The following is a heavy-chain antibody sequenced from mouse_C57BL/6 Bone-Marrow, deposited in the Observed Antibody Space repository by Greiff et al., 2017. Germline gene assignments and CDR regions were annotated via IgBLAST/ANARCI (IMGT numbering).Heavy chain of an antibody. CDR3: ARGDYNYGGAWFAY. Sequence: DVMLVESGGGLVKPGGSLKLSCAASGFTFSDYGMHWVRQAPEKGLEWVAYISSGSSTIYYAVTVKGRFTISRDNAKNTLLLQMTRLRSEDAAMDYCARGDYNYGGAWFAYWGQGTLVTVSA. V-gene: IGHV5-17*01. D-gene: IGHD2-12*01. CDR1: GFTFSDYG. CDR2: ISSGSSTI. J-gene: IGHJ3*01.